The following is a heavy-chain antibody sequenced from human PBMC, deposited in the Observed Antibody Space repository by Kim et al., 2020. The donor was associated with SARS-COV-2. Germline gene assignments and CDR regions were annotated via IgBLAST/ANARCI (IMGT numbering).Heavy chain of an antibody. J-gene: IGHJ4*02. D-gene: IGHD6-13*01. CDR3: ARDGAGTSSSWYLSNFDY. CDR1: GGSISSSSYY. Sequence: SETLSLTCTVSGGSISSSSYYWGWIRQPPGKGLEWIGSIYYSGSTYYNPSLKSRVTISVDTSKNQFSLKLSSVTAADTAVYYCARDGAGTSSSWYLSNFDYWGQGTLVTVSS. V-gene: IGHV4-39*07. CDR2: IYYSGST.